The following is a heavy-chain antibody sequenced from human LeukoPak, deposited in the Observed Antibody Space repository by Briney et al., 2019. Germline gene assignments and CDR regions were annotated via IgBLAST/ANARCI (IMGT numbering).Heavy chain of an antibody. Sequence: ASVKVSCKASGYTFTGYYMHWVGQAPGQGLEWMGWINPNSGGTNYAQKFQGWVTMTRDTSISTAYMELSRLRSDDTAVYYCARADSSGWYDQHWGQGTLVTVSS. CDR2: INPNSGGT. D-gene: IGHD6-19*01. CDR3: ARADSSGWYDQH. J-gene: IGHJ1*01. V-gene: IGHV1-2*04. CDR1: GYTFTGYY.